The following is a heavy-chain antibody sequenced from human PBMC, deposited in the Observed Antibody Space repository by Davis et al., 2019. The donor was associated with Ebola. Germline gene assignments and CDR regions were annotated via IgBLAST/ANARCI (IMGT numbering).Heavy chain of an antibody. CDR1: GFTFSSYA. Sequence: GRSLRLSCAASGFTFSSYAISWVRQAPGQGLEWMGRIIPILGIANYAQKFQGRVTITADKSTSTAYMELSSLRSEDTAVYYCARSSGLDDAFDIWGQGTMVTVSS. CDR3: ARSSGLDDAFDI. CDR2: IIPILGIA. J-gene: IGHJ3*02. V-gene: IGHV1-69*04.